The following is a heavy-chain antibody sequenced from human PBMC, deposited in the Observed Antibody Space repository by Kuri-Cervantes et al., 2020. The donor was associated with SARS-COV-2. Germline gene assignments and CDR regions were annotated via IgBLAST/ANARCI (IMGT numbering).Heavy chain of an antibody. Sequence: GSLRLSCAASGFTFSDYYMSWIRQPPGKGLEWIGYIYYSGSTNYNPSLKSRVTISVDTSKNQFSLKLSSVTAADTAVYYCARREYWYFDLWGRGTLVTVSS. CDR2: IYYSGST. J-gene: IGHJ2*01. CDR1: GFTFSDYY. V-gene: IGHV4-59*01. CDR3: ARREYWYFDL. D-gene: IGHD1-26*01.